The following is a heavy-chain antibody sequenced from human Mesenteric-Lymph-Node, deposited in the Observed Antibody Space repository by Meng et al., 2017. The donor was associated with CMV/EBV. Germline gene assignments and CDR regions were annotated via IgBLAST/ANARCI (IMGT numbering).Heavy chain of an antibody. CDR1: GFTFSDYY. V-gene: IGHV3-11*01. CDR2: ISSSGSTI. J-gene: IGHJ6*02. CDR3: ARGRHTNPYYSYGMDV. Sequence: GGSLRLSCAASGFTFSDYYMSWIRQAPGKGLEWVSYISSSGSTIYYADSVKGRFTISRDNAKNSLYLQMNSLRAEDTALYYCARGRHTNPYYSYGMDVWGQGTTVTVSS.